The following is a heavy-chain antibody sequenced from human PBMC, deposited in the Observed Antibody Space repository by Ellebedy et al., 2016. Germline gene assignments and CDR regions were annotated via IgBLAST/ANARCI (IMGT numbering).Heavy chain of an antibody. D-gene: IGHD3-10*01. V-gene: IGHV4-34*01. CDR3: ARQSQRNYYGSGSYRILN. Sequence: SETLSLTCAVYGESLSDYYWSWIRQPPGKGLEWIGEINQSGSTTYNPSLKSRVTMSVDRSKNQFSLKLSSVTAADTAVYYCARQSQRNYYGSGSYRILNWGQGTLVTVSS. CDR1: GESLSDYY. CDR2: INQSGST. J-gene: IGHJ4*02.